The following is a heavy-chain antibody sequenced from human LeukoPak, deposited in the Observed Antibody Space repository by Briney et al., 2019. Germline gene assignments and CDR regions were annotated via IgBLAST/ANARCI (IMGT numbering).Heavy chain of an antibody. V-gene: IGHV3-64D*06. J-gene: IGHJ4*02. D-gene: IGHD5-18*01. Sequence: GGSLRLSCSASGFTFSSYAMHWVRQAPGKGLEYVSAISSNGGSTYYADSVKGRFTISRDNSKNTLYLQMSSLRAEDTAVYYCVKDQNTATVTLLFDYWGQGTLVTVSS. CDR1: GFTFSSYA. CDR2: ISSNGGST. CDR3: VKDQNTATVTLLFDY.